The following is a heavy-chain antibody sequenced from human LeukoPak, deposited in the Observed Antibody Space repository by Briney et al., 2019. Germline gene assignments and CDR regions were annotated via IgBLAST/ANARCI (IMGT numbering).Heavy chain of an antibody. Sequence: SETLSLTCTVSGGSISSYYWSWIGQPPGKGLEWIGYIYYSGSTNYNPSLKSRVTISVDTSKNQFSLKLSSVTAADTAVYYCARLGGVVGATFHFDDWGQGTLVTVSS. CDR3: ARLGGVVGATFHFDD. CDR1: GGSISSYY. D-gene: IGHD1-26*01. V-gene: IGHV4-59*08. J-gene: IGHJ4*02. CDR2: IYYSGST.